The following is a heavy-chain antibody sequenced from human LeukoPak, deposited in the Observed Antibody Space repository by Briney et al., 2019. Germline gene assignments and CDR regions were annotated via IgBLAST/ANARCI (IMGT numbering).Heavy chain of an antibody. J-gene: IGHJ4*02. D-gene: IGHD6-13*01. Sequence: GGSLRLSCAASGFTFSSYSMNWVRQAPGKGLEWVSSISSSSSYIYYADSVKGRFTISRDNAKNSLYLQMNSLRAEDTAVYYCASWASIAAAGDYWGQGTLVTVSS. CDR2: ISSSSSYI. V-gene: IGHV3-21*01. CDR3: ASWASIAAAGDY. CDR1: GFTFSSYS.